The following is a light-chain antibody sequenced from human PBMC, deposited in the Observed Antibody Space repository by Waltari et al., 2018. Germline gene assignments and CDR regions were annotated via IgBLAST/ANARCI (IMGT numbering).Light chain of an antibody. J-gene: IGKJ1*01. CDR1: QGLSSY. CDR2: AAS. V-gene: IGKV1-8*01. Sequence: AIRMTQSPSSLSASTGDRVIITCRASQGLSSYLAWYQQKPGKAPKLLIYAASTLQTGVPSRFNGSESETDFTLTISCLQSEDFATYYCQQYYDYPWTFGQGTKVDIK. CDR3: QQYYDYPWT.